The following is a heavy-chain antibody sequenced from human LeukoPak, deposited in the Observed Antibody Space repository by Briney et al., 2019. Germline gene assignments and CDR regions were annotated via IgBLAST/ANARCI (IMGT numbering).Heavy chain of an antibody. CDR2: TSFDGGKK. D-gene: IGHD7-27*01. Sequence: GGSLRLSCAASGFIFRSYAMNWVRQAPGKGLGWVAGTSFDGGKKYYIDSVKGRFTISRDNAKASLYLQMNSLRAEDTAVYYCARDGDLYYYYMDVWGKGTTVTVSS. V-gene: IGHV3-30*04. J-gene: IGHJ6*03. CDR1: GFIFRSYA. CDR3: ARDGDLYYYYMDV.